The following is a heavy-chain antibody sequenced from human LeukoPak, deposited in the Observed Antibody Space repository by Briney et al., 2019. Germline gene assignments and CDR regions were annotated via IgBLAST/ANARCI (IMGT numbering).Heavy chain of an antibody. Sequence: GGSLRLSCAASGFTFSSYSMNWVRQAPGQGLEWVSYITSSGSTIYYADSVKGRFTVSRDNAKNSLYLQMNSLRDEDTAVYYCAKGVIVSATTGDGMDVWGQGTTVIVSS. CDR3: AKGVIVSATTGDGMDV. V-gene: IGHV3-48*02. D-gene: IGHD2-2*01. CDR2: ITSSGSTI. CDR1: GFTFSSYS. J-gene: IGHJ6*02.